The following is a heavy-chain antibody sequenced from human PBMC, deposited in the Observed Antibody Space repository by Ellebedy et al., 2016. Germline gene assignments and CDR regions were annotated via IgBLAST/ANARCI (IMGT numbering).Heavy chain of an antibody. V-gene: IGHV3-48*04. J-gene: IGHJ4*02. CDR1: GFPFSNYA. Sequence: GGSLRLXCTASGFPFSNYAMNWIRQAPGKGPEWVSFISSRTTPIFYADSVKGRFTISRDNAKNSLYLQMDSLRVEDTAIYYCARDQQVASTADYWGQGTLVTVS. D-gene: IGHD6-13*01. CDR2: ISSRTTPI. CDR3: ARDQQVASTADY.